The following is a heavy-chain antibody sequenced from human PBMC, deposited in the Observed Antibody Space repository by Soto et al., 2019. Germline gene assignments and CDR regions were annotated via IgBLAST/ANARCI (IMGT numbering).Heavy chain of an antibody. J-gene: IGHJ5*02. CDR2: ISHDGVTK. CDR3: VRGGYSSSWERLDP. D-gene: IGHD4-4*01. V-gene: IGHV3-30*13. CDR1: GSSFPKYH. Sequence: PVGSLRLSCAASGSSFPKYHMHWVRQTPDKGLEWLAVISHDGVTKNSADSVKGRFSVSRDNSRNRLYLEMNSLRTEDTAMYYCVRGGYSSSWERLDPWGQGTLVTVSS.